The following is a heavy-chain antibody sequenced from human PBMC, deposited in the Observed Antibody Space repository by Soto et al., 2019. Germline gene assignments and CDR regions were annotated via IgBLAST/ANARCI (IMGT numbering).Heavy chain of an antibody. J-gene: IGHJ4*02. CDR3: AKHLKGGRLQSPFDF. CDR1: GIDFSSYI. V-gene: IGHV3-23*01. CDR2: ISDIST. Sequence: DVQLLESGGGLVQPGGSLRLSCAASGIDFSSYIMNWVRQAPGKGLEWVSGISDISTYYEPSVKGRFTISTDKAKSTLFLQMKRLRAEDTAVYYCAKHLKGGRLQSPFDFWGQGTLVTVSS. D-gene: IGHD3-3*02.